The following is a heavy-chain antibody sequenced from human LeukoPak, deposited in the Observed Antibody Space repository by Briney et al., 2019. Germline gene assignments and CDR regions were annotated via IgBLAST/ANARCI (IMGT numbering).Heavy chain of an antibody. Sequence: GGSLRLPCAASGFTFSSYSMNWVRQAPGKGLEWVSSISSSSSYIYYADSVKGRFTISRDNAKNSLYLQMNSLRAEDTAVYYCARDLDGVDTAMVPHYFDYWGQGTLVTVSS. D-gene: IGHD5-18*01. V-gene: IGHV3-21*01. CDR1: GFTFSSYS. CDR2: ISSSSSYI. CDR3: ARDLDGVDTAMVPHYFDY. J-gene: IGHJ4*02.